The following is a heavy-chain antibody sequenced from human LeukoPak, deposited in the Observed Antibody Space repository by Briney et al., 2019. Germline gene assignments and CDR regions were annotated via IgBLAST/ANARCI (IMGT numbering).Heavy chain of an antibody. D-gene: IGHD2-8*01. V-gene: IGHV1-2*02. J-gene: IGHJ5*02. CDR2: INPNSGGT. Sequence: ASVRVSCKASGYTFTGYYMHWVRQAPGQGREGMGWINPNSGGTNYAQKFQGRVTMTRDTSISTAYMELSRLRSDDTAVYYCARVVVSPMVYATPPNWFDPWGQGTLVTVSS. CDR3: ARVVVSPMVYATPPNWFDP. CDR1: GYTFTGYY.